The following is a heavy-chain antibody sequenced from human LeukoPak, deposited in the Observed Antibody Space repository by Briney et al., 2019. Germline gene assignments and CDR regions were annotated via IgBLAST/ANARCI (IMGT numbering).Heavy chain of an antibody. J-gene: IGHJ4*02. CDR3: VRGITTPDC. CDR2: ISGSGGST. V-gene: IGHV3-23*01. Sequence: GGSLRLSCAVSGFTFSSYAMNWVRQAPGKGLEWVSGISGSGGSTYYSDSVKGRFTISRDNSKNTLYLQMSSLRAEDTAVYYCVRGITTPDCWGQGTLVTVSS. CDR1: GFTFSSYA. D-gene: IGHD3-3*01.